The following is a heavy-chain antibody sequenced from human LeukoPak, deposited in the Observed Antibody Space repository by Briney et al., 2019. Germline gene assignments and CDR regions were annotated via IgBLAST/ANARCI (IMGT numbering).Heavy chain of an antibody. D-gene: IGHD6-13*01. V-gene: IGHV4-34*01. CDR2: INHSGST. J-gene: IGHJ6*02. Sequence: KPSETLSLTCAVYSGSFSGYYWSWIRQPPGKGLEWIGEINHSGSTNYNPSLKSRVTISVDTSKNQFSLKLSSVTAADTAVYYCARGLGSSSQIHYYRYREYYYYGMDVWGQGTTVTVSS. CDR3: ARGLGSSSQIHYYRYREYYYYGMDV. CDR1: SGSFSGYY.